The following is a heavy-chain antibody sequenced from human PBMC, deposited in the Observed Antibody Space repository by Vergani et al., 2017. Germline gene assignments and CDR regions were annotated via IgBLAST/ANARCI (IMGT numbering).Heavy chain of an antibody. CDR2: IITMFGTP. J-gene: IGHJ3*02. CDR1: GGSFRSYD. D-gene: IGHD3-3*01. V-gene: IGHV1-69*01. Sequence: QVQLVQSGAEVKKPGSSVKVSCKASGGSFRSYDFSWVRQAPGQGLEWMGGIITMFGTPNYAQKFQGRVTITADESTSTIYMELSSLRSEDTAMYYCARDHMTLFGVLNRDAFDIWGQGTMVTVSS. CDR3: ARDHMTLFGVLNRDAFDI.